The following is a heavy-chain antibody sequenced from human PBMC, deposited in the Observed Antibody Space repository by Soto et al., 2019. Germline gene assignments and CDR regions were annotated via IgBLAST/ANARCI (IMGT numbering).Heavy chain of an antibody. Sequence: AASVKVSCKASGYTFTSYGISWVRQAPGQGLEWMGWISAYNGNTNYAQKLQGRVTMTTDTSTSTAYMELRSLRSDDTAVYYCARDRDIVVVVAPTSDGFDPWGQGTLVTVSS. V-gene: IGHV1-18*01. D-gene: IGHD2-15*01. CDR3: ARDRDIVVVVAPTSDGFDP. CDR1: GYTFTSYG. J-gene: IGHJ5*02. CDR2: ISAYNGNT.